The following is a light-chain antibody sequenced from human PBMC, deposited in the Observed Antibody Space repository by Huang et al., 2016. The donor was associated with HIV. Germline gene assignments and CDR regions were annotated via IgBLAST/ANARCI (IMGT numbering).Light chain of an antibody. CDR2: TAS. Sequence: DIQMTQSPPSLSASVGDRVTFTCRANQNITKSLNWYQQKPGKAPKLLIYTASTLERGVPSRFSGSGSGSRFTLNIGKLQPEEFATYYCQQSFSVPRTFG. CDR1: QNITKS. J-gene: IGKJ1*01. V-gene: IGKV1-39*01. CDR3: QQSFSVPRT.